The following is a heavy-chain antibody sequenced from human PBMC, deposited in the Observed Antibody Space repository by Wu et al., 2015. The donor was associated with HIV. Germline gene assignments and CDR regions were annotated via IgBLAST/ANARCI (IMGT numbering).Heavy chain of an antibody. Sequence: QSGAGGWKKAWGRPVEGRPARLLDTPSYRLLYTLAATGPWTRALSGWEWINPNSGGTNYAQKFHGRVTLTRDTSIGTAYMELSRLTSDDTAVYYCARGDYANYDFWSAYPSYWGQGTLVTVSS. D-gene: IGHD3-3*01. CDR1: DTPSYRLL. V-gene: IGHV1-2*02. CDR2: INPNSGGT. CDR3: ARGDYANYDFWSAYPSY. J-gene: IGHJ4*02.